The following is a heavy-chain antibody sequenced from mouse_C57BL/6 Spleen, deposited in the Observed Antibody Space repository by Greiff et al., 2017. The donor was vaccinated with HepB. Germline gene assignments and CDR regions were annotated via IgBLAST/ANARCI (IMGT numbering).Heavy chain of an antibody. D-gene: IGHD2-4*01. CDR2: IHPNSGST. CDR3: ARYPREDYDYDYFDY. V-gene: IGHV1-64*01. Sequence: VQLQQSGAELVKPGASVKLSCKASGYTFTSYWMHWVKQRPGQGLEWIGMIHPNSGSTNYNEKFKSKATLTVDKSSSTAYMQLSSLTSEDSAVYYCARYPREDYDYDYFDYWGQGTTLTVSS. CDR1: GYTFTSYW. J-gene: IGHJ2*01.